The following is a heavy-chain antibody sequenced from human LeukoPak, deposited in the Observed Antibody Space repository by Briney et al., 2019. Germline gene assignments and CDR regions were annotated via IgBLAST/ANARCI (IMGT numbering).Heavy chain of an antibody. CDR2: MNPNSGNK. D-gene: IGHD3-3*01. J-gene: IGHJ5*02. CDR3: ARHTIFGVAP. Sequence: ASVKVSCKASRYTFISYDIKWVRQATGQGREWMGWMNPNSGNKGYAQKFQGRVTMTRNTYISTAYMEMSSLRSEDTAVYYCARHTIFGVAPWGQGTLVTVSS. CDR1: RYTFISYD. V-gene: IGHV1-8*01.